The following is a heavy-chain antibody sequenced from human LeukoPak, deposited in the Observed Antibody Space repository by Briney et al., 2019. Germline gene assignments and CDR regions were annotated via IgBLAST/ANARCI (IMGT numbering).Heavy chain of an antibody. V-gene: IGHV3-21*03. Sequence: PGGSLGISWVGSGCAGSGCRINWVRQLSGKVLEWVSSISSSSSYIYYANSVKGRFTISRDNAKNSLYLQINSLRAEDTAVYYCARDADNCGGDCYPRFDYWGQGTLVTVSS. CDR3: ARDADNCGGDCYPRFDY. J-gene: IGHJ4*02. CDR2: ISSSSSYI. CDR1: GCAGSGCR. D-gene: IGHD2-21*02.